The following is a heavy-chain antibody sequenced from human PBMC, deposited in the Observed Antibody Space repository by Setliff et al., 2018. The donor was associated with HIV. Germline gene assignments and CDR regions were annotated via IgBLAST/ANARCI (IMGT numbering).Heavy chain of an antibody. V-gene: IGHV3-66*01. CDR2: IQNHGTT. CDR3: ARETGQFLL. CDR1: GFNVSSNY. Sequence: GESLKISCAASGFNVSSNYMNWVRQAPGRGLEWVSGIQNHGTTYYADSVKGRFSVSRDMSRNILYLQMHDLSAEDSALYYCARETGQFLLWGPGTLVT. J-gene: IGHJ4*02. D-gene: IGHD2-21*01.